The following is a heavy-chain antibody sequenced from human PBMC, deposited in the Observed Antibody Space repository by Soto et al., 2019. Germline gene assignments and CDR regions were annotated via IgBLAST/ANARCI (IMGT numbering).Heavy chain of an antibody. J-gene: IGHJ6*02. Sequence: ASVKVSCKANGYTFRNYAMHWVRQAPGQGLEWMGWINGGNGNTKYSQKFQGRVTITRDTSASTAYMELSGLRSEDTAVYYCARDGPIYDILSARYFYGMDVWGQGTTVTVSS. D-gene: IGHD3-9*01. CDR1: GYTFRNYA. CDR3: ARDGPIYDILSARYFYGMDV. CDR2: INGGNGNT. V-gene: IGHV1-3*01.